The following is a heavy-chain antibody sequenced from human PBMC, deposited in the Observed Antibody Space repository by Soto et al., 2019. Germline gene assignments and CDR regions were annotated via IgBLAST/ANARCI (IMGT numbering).Heavy chain of an antibody. V-gene: IGHV1-58*01. CDR2: IVVGSGNT. CDR1: GFTFTSSA. Sequence: GASVKVSCKASGFTFTSSAVQWVRQARGQRLEWIGWIVVGSGNTNYAQKFQERVTITRDMSTGTAYMELSSLRSEDTAVYYCAADQEWELLNLCYWGQGTLVTVSS. D-gene: IGHD1-26*01. CDR3: AADQEWELLNLCY. J-gene: IGHJ4*02.